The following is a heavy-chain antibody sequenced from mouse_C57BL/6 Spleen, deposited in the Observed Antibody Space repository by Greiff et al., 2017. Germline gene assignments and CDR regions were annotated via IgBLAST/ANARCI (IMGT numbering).Heavy chain of an antibody. Sequence: VQLQQPGTELVKPGASVKLSCKASGYTFTSYWMHWVQQRPGQGLEWIGNINPSNGGTNSNEKFKSKATLTVDKSSSPAYMQLSGLASEDSAVYCCARPGYSFWFGYWGPGTIVTAAA. CDR3: ARPGYSFWFGY. CDR1: GYTFTSYW. D-gene: IGHD2-3*01. J-gene: IGHJ3*01. V-gene: IGHV1-53*01. CDR2: INPSNGGT.